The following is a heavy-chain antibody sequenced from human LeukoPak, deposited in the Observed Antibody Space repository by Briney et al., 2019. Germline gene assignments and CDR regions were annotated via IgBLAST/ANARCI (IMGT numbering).Heavy chain of an antibody. D-gene: IGHD1-26*01. CDR2: ISGSGGST. CDR1: GFTFSSYA. Sequence: PGGSLRLSCAASGFTFSSYAMGWVRQAPGKGLEWVSAISGSGGSTYYADSVKGRFTISRDNSKNTLYLQMNSLRAEDTAVYYCASSKWELLPLRPGSLDYWGQGTLVTVSS. J-gene: IGHJ4*02. CDR3: ASSKWELLPLRPGSLDY. V-gene: IGHV3-23*01.